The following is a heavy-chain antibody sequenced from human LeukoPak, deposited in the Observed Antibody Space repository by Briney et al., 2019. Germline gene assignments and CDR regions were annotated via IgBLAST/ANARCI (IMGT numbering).Heavy chain of an antibody. CDR2: ISGSGGST. D-gene: IGHD6-13*01. CDR3: AKGIGFDSSWYGLDY. Sequence: GGSLRLSCAASGFTFSSYAMSWVRQAPGKGLEWVSAISGSGGSTYYADSVKGRFTISRDNSKNTLYLQMNSLRAEDTAVYYCAKGIGFDSSWYGLDYWGQGTLVTVSS. CDR1: GFTFSSYA. J-gene: IGHJ4*02. V-gene: IGHV3-23*01.